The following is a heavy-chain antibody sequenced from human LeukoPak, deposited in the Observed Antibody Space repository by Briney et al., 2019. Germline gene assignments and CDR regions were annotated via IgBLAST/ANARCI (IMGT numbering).Heavy chain of an antibody. D-gene: IGHD3-10*01. V-gene: IGHV3-7*01. CDR2: IKQDGSEK. CDR3: AKGITMVRGVIVGAFDI. CDR1: GFTFSSYW. J-gene: IGHJ3*02. Sequence: GGSLRLSCAASGFTFSSYWMSWVRQAPWKGLEWVANIKQDGSEKYYVDSVKGRFTISRDNAKNSLYLQMNSLRAEDTAVYYCAKGITMVRGVIVGAFDIWGQGTMVTVSS.